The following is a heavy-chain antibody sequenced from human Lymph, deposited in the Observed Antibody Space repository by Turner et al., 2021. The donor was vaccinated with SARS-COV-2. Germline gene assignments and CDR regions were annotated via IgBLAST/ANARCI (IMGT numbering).Heavy chain of an antibody. Sequence: EVQLVESGGGLVQPGGSLRLSCAASGFTFSSYSMNWVRQAPGKGVEWVSYISISSSTIYYADSVKGRFTISRDNAKNSLYLQMNSLRDEDTAVYYCARDRGGYGAYYYGMDVWGQGTTVTVSS. CDR2: ISISSSTI. D-gene: IGHD2-15*01. J-gene: IGHJ6*02. CDR3: ARDRGGYGAYYYGMDV. V-gene: IGHV3-48*02. CDR1: GFTFSSYS.